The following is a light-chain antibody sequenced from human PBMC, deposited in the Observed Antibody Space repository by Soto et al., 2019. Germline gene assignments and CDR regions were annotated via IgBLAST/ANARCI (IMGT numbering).Light chain of an antibody. CDR1: QSISSW. V-gene: IGKV1-5*01. CDR3: QQYYNWPPWT. Sequence: DIQMTQSPSTLSASVGDRVTITCRASQSISSWLAWYQQKPGKAPKLLIYDASSLESGVPSRFSGSGSGTEFTLTISSLQPDDFATYYCQQYYNWPPWTFGQGTKVDIK. J-gene: IGKJ1*01. CDR2: DAS.